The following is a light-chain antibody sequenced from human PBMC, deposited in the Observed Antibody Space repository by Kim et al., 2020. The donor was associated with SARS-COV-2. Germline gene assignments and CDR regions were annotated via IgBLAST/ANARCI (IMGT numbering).Light chain of an antibody. CDR1: QSVGTN. Sequence: SPGERVTLSCRASQSVGTNVAWYQQKPGQGPQLLIYGASTRATGIPARFSGSGSGTEFTLTISSLQSEDLAVYSCQQYDDWPPWTFGQGTKV. CDR3: QQYDDWPPWT. V-gene: IGKV3-15*01. CDR2: GAS. J-gene: IGKJ1*01.